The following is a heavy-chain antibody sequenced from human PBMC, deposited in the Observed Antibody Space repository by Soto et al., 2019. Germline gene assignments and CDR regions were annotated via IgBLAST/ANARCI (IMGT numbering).Heavy chain of an antibody. V-gene: IGHV1-69*08. CDR3: ARDKITMVRGVMVY. D-gene: IGHD3-10*01. J-gene: IGHJ4*02. CDR1: GGTFSSYT. CDR2: IIPILGIA. Sequence: QVQLVQSGAEVKKPGSSVKVSCKASGGTFSSYTISWVRQAPGQGLEWMGRIIPILGIANYAQKFQGRVTITADKSTRTAYMELSSLRSEDTAVYYCARDKITMVRGVMVYWGQGTLVTVSS.